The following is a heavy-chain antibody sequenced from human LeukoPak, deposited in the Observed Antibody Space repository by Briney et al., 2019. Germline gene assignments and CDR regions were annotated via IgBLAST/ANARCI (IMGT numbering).Heavy chain of an antibody. J-gene: IGHJ4*02. D-gene: IGHD3-22*01. CDR1: DDSISSSSYY. CDR3: ARRSRYYDSSGHDY. CDR2: IYYSGST. Sequence: SETLSLTCTVSDDSISSSSYYWGWIRQPPGKGLEWIGSIYYSGSTYYNPSLKSRITISIDTSKNQFSLKLSSVTAADTAVYYCARRSRYYDSSGHDYWGQGTLVTVSS. V-gene: IGHV4-39*01.